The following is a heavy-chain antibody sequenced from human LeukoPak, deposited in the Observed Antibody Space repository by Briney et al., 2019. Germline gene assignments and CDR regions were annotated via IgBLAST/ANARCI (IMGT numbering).Heavy chain of an antibody. CDR3: ARPIETNYYSGMGY. Sequence: RGAPLQISCKASGSSFSTYWIAWVRQLPGKGLQWMGIIYPGDSDTRYSPSFRGQVTISADKSISTAYLQWSSLKASDTAMYYCARPIETNYYSGMGYWGQGTLVTVSS. CDR2: IYPGDSDT. V-gene: IGHV5-51*01. D-gene: IGHD3-22*01. J-gene: IGHJ4*02. CDR1: GSSFSTYW.